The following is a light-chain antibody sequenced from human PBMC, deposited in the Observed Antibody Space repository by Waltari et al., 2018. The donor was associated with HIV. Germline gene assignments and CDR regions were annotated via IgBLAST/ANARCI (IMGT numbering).Light chain of an antibody. Sequence: QSVLTQPPSASGTPGQRVTISCSGGSFNIGSNYVYWYQQFPGTAPRLLIYRNTLRPSGVPDRFSGSRSGNTASLTVSGLQAEDEADYFCSSYAGSKNLVVFGGGTKLTVL. CDR2: RNT. CDR3: SSYAGSKNLVV. CDR1: SFNIGSNY. J-gene: IGLJ2*01. V-gene: IGLV1-47*01.